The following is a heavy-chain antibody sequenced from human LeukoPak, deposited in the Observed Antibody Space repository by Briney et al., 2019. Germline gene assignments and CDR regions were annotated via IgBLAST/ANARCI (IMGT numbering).Heavy chain of an antibody. V-gene: IGHV3-66*01. CDR2: IYSGGST. J-gene: IGHJ4*02. CDR1: GFTVSSNY. D-gene: IGHD5-18*01. Sequence: QPGGSVRLFCAACGFTVSSNYMSWIRQAPGKGLEGVSVIYSGGSTYYSDSVKGRFTISRDNSKNTLYLQMNSLRAEDTAVYYCARDHYSYVDTAMVGYFDYWGQGTLVTVSS. CDR3: ARDHYSYVDTAMVGYFDY.